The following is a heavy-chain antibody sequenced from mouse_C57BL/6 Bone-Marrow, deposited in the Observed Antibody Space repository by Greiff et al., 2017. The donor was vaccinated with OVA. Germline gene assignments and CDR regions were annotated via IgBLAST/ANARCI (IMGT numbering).Heavy chain of an antibody. V-gene: IGHV1-82*01. J-gene: IGHJ2*01. CDR3: ARGEDGYLSFDY. D-gene: IGHD2-3*01. CDR1: GYAFSSSW. Sequence: QVQLKESGPELVKPGASVKISCKASGYAFSSSWMNWVKQRPGKGLEWIGRIYPGDGDTNYNGKFKGKATLTADKSSSTAYMQLSSLTSEDSAVYFCARGEDGYLSFDYWGQGTTLTVSS. CDR2: IYPGDGDT.